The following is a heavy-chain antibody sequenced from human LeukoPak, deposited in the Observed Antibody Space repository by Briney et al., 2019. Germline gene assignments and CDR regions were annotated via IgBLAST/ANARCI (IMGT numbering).Heavy chain of an antibody. CDR1: GGSISPYY. CDR3: ARTSRHYFGSGTKLTPWPADMDV. J-gene: IGHJ6*02. V-gene: IGHV4-59*01. CDR2: VYYTGAT. Sequence: SETLSLTCTVSGGSISPYYWTWIRLPPGKGLEWIGYVYYTGATTYNPSLHSRLAISVDTSKNQISQNLGFVTAADTAVYYRARTSRHYFGSGTKLTPWPADMDVWGQGTTVTVSS. D-gene: IGHD3-10*01.